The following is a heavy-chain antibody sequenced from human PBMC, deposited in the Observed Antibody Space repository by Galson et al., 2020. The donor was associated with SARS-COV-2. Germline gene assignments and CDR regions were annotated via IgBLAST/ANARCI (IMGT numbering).Heavy chain of an antibody. D-gene: IGHD2-8*01. V-gene: IGHV4-34*01. Sequence: SETLSLTCAVYGGSFSDYSWTWVRQPPGKGLEWIGEISHSGRTNYSPSLKNRVFMSVDTSKNQFSLKLRSVTAADTAVYYCARGGSRPIMVFDYYYFYIDVWGKGTTVTVSS. J-gene: IGHJ6*03. CDR2: ISHSGRT. CDR1: GGSFSDYS. CDR3: ARGGSRPIMVFDYYYFYIDV.